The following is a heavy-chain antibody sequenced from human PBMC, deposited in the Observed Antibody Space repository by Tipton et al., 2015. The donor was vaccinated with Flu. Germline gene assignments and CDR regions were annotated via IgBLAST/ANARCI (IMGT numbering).Heavy chain of an antibody. CDR3: ARDRRGMITFVGLFSYYGMDV. D-gene: IGHD3-16*01. CDR2: IYSGGNT. CDR1: GFTVSSNY. J-gene: IGHJ6*02. Sequence: SLRLSCTASGFTVSSNYIYWVRQAPGKGLEWVSVIYSGGNTYYADSVEGRFTISRDNSRNTVHLQMNSLRPEDTAMYYCARDRRGMITFVGLFSYYGMDVWGQGTTVTVSS. V-gene: IGHV3-66*02.